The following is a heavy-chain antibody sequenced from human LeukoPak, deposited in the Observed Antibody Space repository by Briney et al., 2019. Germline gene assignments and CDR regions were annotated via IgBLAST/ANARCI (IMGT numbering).Heavy chain of an antibody. J-gene: IGHJ4*02. Sequence: SVKVSCKASGGTFSSYAISWVRQAPGQGLEWMGWIIPIFGTANYAQKFQGRVTITTDESTSTAYRELSSLRSEDTAVYYCARGSFSGTTIDYWGQGTLVTASS. V-gene: IGHV1-69*05. CDR1: GGTFSSYA. CDR2: IIPIFGTA. CDR3: ARGSFSGTTIDY. D-gene: IGHD1-7*01.